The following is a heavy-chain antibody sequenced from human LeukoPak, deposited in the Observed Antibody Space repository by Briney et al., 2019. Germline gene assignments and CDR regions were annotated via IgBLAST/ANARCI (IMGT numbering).Heavy chain of an antibody. D-gene: IGHD6-19*01. J-gene: IGHJ4*02. V-gene: IGHV4-30-4*08. CDR1: GGSISSGDYY. Sequence: SETLSLTCTVSGGSISSGDYYWSWIRQPPGKGLEWIGYIYYSGSTYHNPSLKSRVTISVDTSKNQFSLKLSSVTAADTAVYYCARGEGIAVAGLPFDYWGQGTLVTVSS. CDR3: ARGEGIAVAGLPFDY. CDR2: IYYSGST.